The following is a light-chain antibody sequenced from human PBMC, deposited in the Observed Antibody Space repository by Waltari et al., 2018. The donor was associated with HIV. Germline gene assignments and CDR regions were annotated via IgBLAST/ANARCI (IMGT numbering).Light chain of an antibody. CDR3: QQYNRSPCT. V-gene: IGKV3-20*01. CDR2: GAS. J-gene: IGKJ2*02. CDR1: QSVSNNY. Sequence: IVLTQSPGTLSLSPGESATLSCRTSQSVSNNYLAWYQQKPGQPPRLLTYGASSRATGVPDRFSGSGSGTDFTLTISRLEPEDFSVYYCQQYNRSPCTFGQGTKLEI.